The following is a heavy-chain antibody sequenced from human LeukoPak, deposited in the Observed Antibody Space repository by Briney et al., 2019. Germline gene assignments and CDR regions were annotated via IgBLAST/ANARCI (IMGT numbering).Heavy chain of an antibody. CDR2: ISAYNGNT. CDR1: GYTFTSYG. J-gene: IGHJ6*02. Sequence: GASVKVSCKASGYTFTSYGISWVRQAPGQGLEWMGWISAYNGNTNYAQKLQGRVTVTTDTSTSTAYMELRSLRSDDTAVYYCARACSGGSCYLLGYYYYGMDVWGQGTTVTVSS. D-gene: IGHD2-15*01. V-gene: IGHV1-18*01. CDR3: ARACSGGSCYLLGYYYYGMDV.